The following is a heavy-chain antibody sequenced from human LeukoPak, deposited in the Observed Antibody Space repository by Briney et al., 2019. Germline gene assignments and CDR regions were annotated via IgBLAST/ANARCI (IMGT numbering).Heavy chain of an antibody. V-gene: IGHV4-38-2*02. D-gene: IGHD3-22*01. J-gene: IGHJ4*02. CDR1: GYSISSGFY. CDR3: ARIYDSSGYYFDY. CDR2: IYHSGST. Sequence: SETLSLTCTVSGYSISSGFYWGWIRQPPGKGLEGIGSIYHSGSTYYNPSLKSRVTISVDTSKNQFSLKLSSVTAADTAVYYCARIYDSSGYYFDYWGQGTLVTVSS.